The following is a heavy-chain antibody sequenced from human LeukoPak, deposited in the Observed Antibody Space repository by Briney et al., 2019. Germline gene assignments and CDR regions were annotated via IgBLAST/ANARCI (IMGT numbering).Heavy chain of an antibody. Sequence: GGSLRLSCAASGFTFSDYYMSWIRQAPGKGLEWVSYISSSGSTIYYADSVRGRFTISRDNAKNSLYLQMNSLRAEDTAVYYCARAGLRFLYYFDYWGQGTLVTVSS. CDR3: ARAGLRFLYYFDY. CDR2: ISSSGSTI. D-gene: IGHD3-3*01. CDR1: GFTFSDYY. V-gene: IGHV3-11*01. J-gene: IGHJ4*02.